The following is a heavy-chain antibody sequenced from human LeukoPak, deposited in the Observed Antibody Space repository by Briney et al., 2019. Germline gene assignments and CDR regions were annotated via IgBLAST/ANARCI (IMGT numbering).Heavy chain of an antibody. CDR3: ASSTVAAQSYYYYGMDV. Sequence: ASVKVSCKASGYTFTSYGISWVRQAPGQGLEWMGWMNPNSGNTGYAQKFQGRVTMTRNTSISTAYMELSSLRSEDTAVYYCASSTVAAQSYYYYGMDVWGQGTTVTVSS. D-gene: IGHD2-15*01. CDR1: GYTFTSYG. J-gene: IGHJ6*02. CDR2: MNPNSGNT. V-gene: IGHV1-8*02.